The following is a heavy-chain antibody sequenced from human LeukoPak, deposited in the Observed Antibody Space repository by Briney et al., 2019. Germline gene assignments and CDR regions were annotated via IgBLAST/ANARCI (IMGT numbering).Heavy chain of an antibody. CDR1: GYTFTSYA. Sequence: ASVKVSCKAPGYTFTSYAMHWVRQAPGQRLEWMGWINAGNGNTKYSQKFQGRVTITRDTSASTAYMELSSLRSEDTAVYYCVRGSSDYYGSGRNWFDPWGQGTLVTVSS. D-gene: IGHD3-10*01. J-gene: IGHJ5*02. CDR2: INAGNGNT. CDR3: VRGSSDYYGSGRNWFDP. V-gene: IGHV1-3*01.